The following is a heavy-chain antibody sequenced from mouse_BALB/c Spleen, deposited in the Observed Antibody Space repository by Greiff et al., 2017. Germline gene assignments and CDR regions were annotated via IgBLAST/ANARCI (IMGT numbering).Heavy chain of an antibody. CDR1: GFTFSSYT. CDR3: ARRHYYGNYFDY. D-gene: IGHD1-1*01. V-gene: IGHV5-12-2*01. Sequence: DVQLQESGGGLVQPGGSLKLSCAASGFTFSSYTMSWVRQTPEKRLEWVAYISNGGGSTYYPDTVKGRFTISRDNAKNTLYLQMSSLKSEDTAMYYCARRHYYGNYFDYWGQGTTLTVSS. J-gene: IGHJ2*01. CDR2: ISNGGGST.